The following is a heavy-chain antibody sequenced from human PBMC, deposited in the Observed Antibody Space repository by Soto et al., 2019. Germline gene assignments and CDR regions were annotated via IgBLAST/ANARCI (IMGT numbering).Heavy chain of an antibody. Sequence: QVQLQESGPGLVKPSQTLSLTCTVSGDSITSANYFWSWIRQHPGRGLVWIGYMYSRGSTYYNPSLESRITISEDTSKNQFALRLTSVTAADPAVYSCASGRGRWFDHWGQGTLVTVSS. CDR2: MYSRGST. J-gene: IGHJ5*02. CDR3: ASGRGRWFDH. D-gene: IGHD3-10*01. CDR1: GDSITSANYF. V-gene: IGHV4-31*03.